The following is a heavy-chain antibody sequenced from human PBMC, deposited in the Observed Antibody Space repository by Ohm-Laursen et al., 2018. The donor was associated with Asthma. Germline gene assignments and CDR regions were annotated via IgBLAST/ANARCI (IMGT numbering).Heavy chain of an antibody. CDR1: GFTFDDYS. V-gene: IGHV3-53*01. J-gene: IGHJ4*02. D-gene: IGHD2-21*02. CDR2: IYSGGST. CDR3: ARGGARAYCGGDCYSY. Sequence: SLRLSCAASGFTFDDYSMHWVRQGPGKGLEWVSVIYSGGSTYYADSVKGRFTISRDNSKNTLYLQMNSLRAEDTAVYYCARGGARAYCGGDCYSYWGQGTLVTVSS.